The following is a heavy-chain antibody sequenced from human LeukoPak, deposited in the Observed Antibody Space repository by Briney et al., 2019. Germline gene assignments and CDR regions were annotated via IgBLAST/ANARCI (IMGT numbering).Heavy chain of an antibody. Sequence: SQTLSLTCTVSGGSISSGDYYWSWIRQRPGKGLEWIGYIYYSGSTYYNPSLKSRVTISVDTSKNQFSLKLSSVTAADTAVYYCARERGNYYDSSGYLDYWGQGTLVTVSS. CDR2: IYYSGST. V-gene: IGHV4-30-4*01. J-gene: IGHJ4*02. CDR1: GGSISSGDYY. D-gene: IGHD3-22*01. CDR3: ARERGNYYDSSGYLDY.